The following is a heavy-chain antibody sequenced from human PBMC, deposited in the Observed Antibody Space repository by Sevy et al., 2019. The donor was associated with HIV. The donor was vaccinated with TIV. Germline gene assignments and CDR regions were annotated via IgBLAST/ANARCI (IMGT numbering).Heavy chain of an antibody. Sequence: GSLRLSCAASGFTFSSYTMFWIRQAPGKGLEWMASISYDGNNKYDADSVMGRFTISRDNSKNTLYVQMNSLRPEDTAVYYCAYSMIRGVGAYWGQGTLVTVSS. D-gene: IGHD3-10*01. V-gene: IGHV3-30-3*01. CDR3: AYSMIRGVGAY. CDR2: ISYDGNNK. J-gene: IGHJ4*02. CDR1: GFTFSSYT.